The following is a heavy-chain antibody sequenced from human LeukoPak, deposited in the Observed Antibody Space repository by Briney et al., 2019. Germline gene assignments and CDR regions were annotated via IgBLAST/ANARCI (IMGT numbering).Heavy chain of an antibody. V-gene: IGHV4-61*01. J-gene: IGHJ4*02. CDR3: ARKGRDGYRLFDY. CDR2: IYNSGST. CDR1: GVSVSSGSYY. Sequence: SETLSLTCTVSGVSVSSGSYYWTWIRQPPGKGLEWIGQIYNSGSTNYNPSLKSRVTISIDTSKNQFSLKLSSVTAADTAVYYCARKGRDGYRLFDYWGQGTLVTVSS. D-gene: IGHD5-24*01.